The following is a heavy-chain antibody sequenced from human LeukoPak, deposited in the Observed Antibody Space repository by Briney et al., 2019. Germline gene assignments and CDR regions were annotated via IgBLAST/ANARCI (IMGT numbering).Heavy chain of an antibody. CDR3: AQTMVRGTHRAFDI. V-gene: IGHV4-4*07. CDR2: IYTSGST. CDR1: GGSISSYY. D-gene: IGHD3-10*01. Sequence: SETLSLTCTVSGGSISSYYWSWIRQPAGKGLEWIGRIYTSGSTNYNPSLKSRVTMSVDTSKNQFSLKLSSVTAADTAVYYCAQTMVRGTHRAFDIWGQGTMVTVSS. J-gene: IGHJ3*02.